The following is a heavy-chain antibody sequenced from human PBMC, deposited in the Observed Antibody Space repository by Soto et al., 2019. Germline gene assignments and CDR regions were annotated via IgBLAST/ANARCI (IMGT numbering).Heavy chain of an antibody. D-gene: IGHD3-10*01. CDR1: GFTFSSYA. Sequence: GGSLRLSCAASGFTFSSYAMSWVRQAPGKGLEWVSAISGSGGSTYYADSVKGRFTISRDNSKNTLYLQMNSLRAEDTAVYDCARGSAYYYHDTTYDLFDYWGQGTLVTVSS. CDR3: ARGSAYYYHDTTYDLFDY. J-gene: IGHJ4*02. V-gene: IGHV3-23*01. CDR2: ISGSGGST.